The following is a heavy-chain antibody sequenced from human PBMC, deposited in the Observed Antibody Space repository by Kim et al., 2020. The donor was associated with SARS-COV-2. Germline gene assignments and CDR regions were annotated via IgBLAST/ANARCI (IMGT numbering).Heavy chain of an antibody. J-gene: IGHJ5*02. CDR3: ARGQGYYYGSGVTSPFDP. Sequence: SETLSLTCAVYGGSFSGYYWSWIRQPPGKGLEWIGEINHSGSTNYNPSLKSRVTISVDTSKNQFSLKLSSVTAADTAVYYCARGQGYYYGSGVTSPFDPWGQGTLVTVSS. D-gene: IGHD3-10*01. CDR1: GGSFSGYY. V-gene: IGHV4-34*01. CDR2: INHSGST.